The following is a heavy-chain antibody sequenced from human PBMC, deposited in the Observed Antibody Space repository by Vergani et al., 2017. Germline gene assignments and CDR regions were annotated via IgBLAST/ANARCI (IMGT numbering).Heavy chain of an antibody. CDR2: ISGSSSYV. J-gene: IGHJ4*01. CDR3: TRSECSGTTCYGHYFDL. V-gene: IGHV3-21*02. Sequence: EVQLVESGGGLVKPGGSLRLSCAASGFSFSSYSMNWVRQAPGKGLEWVASISGSSSYVFYRDSVVGRFTITRDNAKKSVYLQMNILRVEDTGVYYCTRSECSGTTCYGHYFDLWGHGILVTVSS. D-gene: IGHD2-15*01. CDR1: GFSFSSYS.